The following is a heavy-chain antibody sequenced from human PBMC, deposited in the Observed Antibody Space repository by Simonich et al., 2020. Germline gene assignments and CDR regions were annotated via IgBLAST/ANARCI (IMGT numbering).Heavy chain of an antibody. D-gene: IGHD3-10*01. Sequence: QVQLVQSGAEVKKPGASVKVSCKASGYTLTGYYMNWVRQAPGQGLEWMGRINPNSGGTNYAQKLQGRVTMTRDTSISTAYMELSRLRSDDTAVYYCARDYGSGSYYNALSDYWGQGTLVTVSS. CDR2: INPNSGGT. CDR3: ARDYGSGSYYNALSDY. CDR1: GYTLTGYY. V-gene: IGHV1-2*06. J-gene: IGHJ4*02.